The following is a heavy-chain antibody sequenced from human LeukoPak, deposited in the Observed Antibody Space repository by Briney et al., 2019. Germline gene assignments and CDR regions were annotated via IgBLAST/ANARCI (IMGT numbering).Heavy chain of an antibody. J-gene: IGHJ4*02. D-gene: IGHD3-16*02. CDR2: ISAYNGNT. CDR3: ARESHYDYVWGSYRTYYFDY. CDR1: GYTFTSYG. V-gene: IGHV1-18*01. Sequence: ASVKASCKASGYTFTSYGISWVRQAPGQGLEWMGWISAYNGNTNYAQKLQGRVTMTTDTSTSTAYMELGSLRSDDTAVYYCARESHYDYVWGSYRTYYFDYWGQGTLVTVSS.